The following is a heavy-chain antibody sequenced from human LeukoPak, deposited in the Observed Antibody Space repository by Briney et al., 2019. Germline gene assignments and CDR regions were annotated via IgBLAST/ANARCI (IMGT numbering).Heavy chain of an antibody. CDR1: GGSFSGYY. D-gene: IGHD3-22*01. Sequence: SETLSLTCAVYGGSFSGYYWSWIRQPPGKGLEWIGEINHSGSTNYNPSLKSRVTISVDTSKNQFSLKLSSVTAADTAVYYCARDFGFDSSGYYFDYWGQGTLVTVSS. CDR3: ARDFGFDSSGYYFDY. CDR2: INHSGST. V-gene: IGHV4-34*01. J-gene: IGHJ4*02.